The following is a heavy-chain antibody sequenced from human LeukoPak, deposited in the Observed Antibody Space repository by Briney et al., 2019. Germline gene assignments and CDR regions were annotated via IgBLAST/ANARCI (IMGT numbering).Heavy chain of an antibody. CDR1: GFTFSSYS. D-gene: IGHD3-10*01. Sequence: GGSLRLSCAASGFTFSSYSMKWVRQAPGKGLEWVSYISSSSSTIYYADSVKGRFTISRDNAKNSLYLHMNSLRDEDTAVYYCASADYASGSFDYWGQGTLVTVSS. CDR2: ISSSSSTI. CDR3: ASADYASGSFDY. V-gene: IGHV3-48*02. J-gene: IGHJ4*02.